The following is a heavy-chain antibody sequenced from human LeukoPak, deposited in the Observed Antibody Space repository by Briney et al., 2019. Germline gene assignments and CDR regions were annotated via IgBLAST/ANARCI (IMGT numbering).Heavy chain of an antibody. CDR2: INPSGGGT. CDR1: GYTFTSYY. Sequence: ASVKVSCKASGYTFTSYYMHWVRQAPGQGLEWMGIINPSGGGTSYAQKFQGRVTMTRDTSTITVYMELSSLRSEDTAVYYCARAGGGTIFGVVRGGDDWGQGTLVTVSS. CDR3: ARAGGGTIFGVVRGGDD. V-gene: IGHV1-46*01. D-gene: IGHD3-3*01. J-gene: IGHJ4*02.